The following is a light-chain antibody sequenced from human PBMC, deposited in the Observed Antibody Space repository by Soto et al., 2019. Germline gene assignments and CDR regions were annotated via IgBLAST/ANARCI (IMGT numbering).Light chain of an antibody. V-gene: IGKV1-5*01. CDR2: DVS. Sequence: DIQMTQSPSSLSASVGDRVTLTCRASQSISSNLSWYQQKAGKAPKLLIFDVSNLETGVPSRFSGSGSGTEFTLTITSLQPDDFATYFCQQYESFPWTFGQGTKVDIK. J-gene: IGKJ1*01. CDR3: QQYESFPWT. CDR1: QSISSN.